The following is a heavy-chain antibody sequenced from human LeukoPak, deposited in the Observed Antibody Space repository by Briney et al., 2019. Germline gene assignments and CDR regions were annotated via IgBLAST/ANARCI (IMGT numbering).Heavy chain of an antibody. Sequence: GGSLRLSCAASGFTFSSYAMHWVRQAPGKGLEWVAVISYDGSNKYYADSVKGRFTISRDNSKNTLYLQMNSLRAEDTAVYYCARSNDYGDYSGYYFDYWGQGTLVTVSS. CDR3: ARSNDYGDYSGYYFDY. J-gene: IGHJ4*02. CDR1: GFTFSSYA. V-gene: IGHV3-30-3*01. CDR2: ISYDGSNK. D-gene: IGHD4-17*01.